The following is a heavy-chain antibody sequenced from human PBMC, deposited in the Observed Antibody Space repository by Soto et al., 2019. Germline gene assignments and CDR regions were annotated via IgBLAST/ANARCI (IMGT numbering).Heavy chain of an antibody. D-gene: IGHD3-9*01. J-gene: IGHJ4*02. CDR2: ISWNSGSI. CDR1: GFTFDDYA. CDR3: AKDADYDILTGYYDY. V-gene: IGHV3-9*01. Sequence: GGSLRLSCAASGFTFDDYAMHWVRQAPGKGLEWVSGISWNSGSIGYADSVNGRFTISRDNAKNSLYLQMNSLRAEDTALYYCAKDADYDILTGYYDYWGQGTQVTVSS.